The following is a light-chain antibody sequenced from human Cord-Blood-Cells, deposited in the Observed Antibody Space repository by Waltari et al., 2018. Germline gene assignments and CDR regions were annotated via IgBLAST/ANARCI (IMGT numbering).Light chain of an antibody. V-gene: IGKV3-15*01. Sequence: ELVMTQSPATLSVSPGERATLPCRASQSVSSNLAWYQQKPGPAPRLLIYGASTRATGIPARFSGSASGTEFTLTISSLQSEDFAVYYCQQYNNWPPYTFGQGTKLEIK. CDR2: GAS. J-gene: IGKJ2*01. CDR3: QQYNNWPPYT. CDR1: QSVSSN.